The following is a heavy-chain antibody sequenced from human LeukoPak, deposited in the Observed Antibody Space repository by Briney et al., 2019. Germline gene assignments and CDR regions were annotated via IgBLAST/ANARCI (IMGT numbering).Heavy chain of an antibody. CDR3: ATQGIAVAGSDY. CDR2: IYYSGST. Sequence: SETLSLTCTVSGGSISSSSYYWGWIRQPPGKGLEWIGSIYYSGSTYYNPSLKSRVTISVDTSKNQFSLKLSSVTAADTAVYYCATQGIAVAGSDYWGQGTLVTVSS. D-gene: IGHD6-19*01. V-gene: IGHV4-39*07. CDR1: GGSISSSSYY. J-gene: IGHJ4*02.